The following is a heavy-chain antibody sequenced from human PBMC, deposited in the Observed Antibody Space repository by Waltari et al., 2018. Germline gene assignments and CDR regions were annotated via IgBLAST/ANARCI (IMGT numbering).Heavy chain of an antibody. CDR3: ARVGSIAAAGTISYYFDY. D-gene: IGHD6-13*01. V-gene: IGHV4-4*07. Sequence: QVQLQESGPGLVKPSETLSLTCTVSGGSISSYYWSWIRQPAGKGLEWIGRIYTSGSTNYHPALKSRVTMSVDTSKNQFSLKLSSVTAADTAVYYCARVGSIAAAGTISYYFDYWGQGTLVTVSS. J-gene: IGHJ4*02. CDR2: IYTSGST. CDR1: GGSISSYY.